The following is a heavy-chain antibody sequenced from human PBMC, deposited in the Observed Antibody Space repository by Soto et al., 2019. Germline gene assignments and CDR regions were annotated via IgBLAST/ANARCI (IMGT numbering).Heavy chain of an antibody. J-gene: IGHJ4*02. Sequence: QITLNESGPTVVRPTETLTLTCRFSGFSLTTSGVGVGWIRQSPGKAPEWLALMYWDDDKRYSASLKSRLTITKDTSKNQVVLTVSDLDPTDTATYYCAHRVLRTVFGLVTTTAIYFDFWGQGTPVVVSS. CDR2: MYWDDDK. V-gene: IGHV2-5*02. CDR1: GFSLTTSGVG. D-gene: IGHD3-3*01. CDR3: AHRVLRTVFGLVTTTAIYFDF.